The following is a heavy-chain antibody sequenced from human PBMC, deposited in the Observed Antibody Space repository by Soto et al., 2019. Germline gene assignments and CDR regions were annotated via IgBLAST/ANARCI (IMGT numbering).Heavy chain of an antibody. CDR1: GYTFTSYD. J-gene: IGHJ4*02. D-gene: IGHD3-10*01. Sequence: ASVKVSCKASGYTFTSYDINWVRQATGQGLEWMGWMNPNSGNTGYAQKFQGRVTMTRNTSISTAYMELSSLRSEDTAVYYCARGFNFEDYYGSGSYGYWGQGTLVTVSS. CDR2: MNPNSGNT. CDR3: ARGFNFEDYYGSGSYGY. V-gene: IGHV1-8*01.